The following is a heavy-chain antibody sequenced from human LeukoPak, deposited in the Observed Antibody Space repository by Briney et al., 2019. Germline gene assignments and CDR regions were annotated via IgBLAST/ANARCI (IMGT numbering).Heavy chain of an antibody. V-gene: IGHV3-33*01. CDR3: ASLGDSIY. CDR2: IWYDGSNK. J-gene: IGHJ4*02. Sequence: GGSLRLSCAASGFTFSSYGMHWVRQAPGKGLEWVAVIWYDGSNKYYADSVKGRFTISRENANNHFYLQMNSLRAGDKAVYFCASLGDSIYWGQGTLVTVSS. D-gene: IGHD1-26*01. CDR1: GFTFSSYG.